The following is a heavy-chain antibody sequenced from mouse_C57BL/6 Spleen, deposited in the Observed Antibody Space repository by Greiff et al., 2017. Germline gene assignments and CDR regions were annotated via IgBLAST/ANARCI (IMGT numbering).Heavy chain of an antibody. CDR3: AREGDYDTYAMDD. CDR2: IYPGSGST. J-gene: IGHJ4*01. D-gene: IGHD2-4*01. CDR1: GYTFTSYW. Sequence: QVHVKQPGAELVKPGASVKMSCKASGYTFTSYWITWVKQRPGQGLEWIGDIYPGSGSTNYNEKFKSKATLTVDTSSSTAYMQLSSLTSEDSAVYYFAREGDYDTYAMDDWGQGTSATVSS. V-gene: IGHV1-55*01.